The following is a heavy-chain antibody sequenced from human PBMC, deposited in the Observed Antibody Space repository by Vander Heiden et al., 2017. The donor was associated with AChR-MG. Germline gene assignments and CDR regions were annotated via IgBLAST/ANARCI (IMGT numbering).Heavy chain of an antibody. Sequence: QVQLVQSGAEVTKPGASVKVSCKTSGSSFTNYDIIWVRQATGQGLEWMGWMNPNSGDTGYAQNFRGRVTMTRNASTRTAYMELSGLRSEDTGVYYCARELARGGFDSWGQGTLVTVSS. CDR2: MNPNSGDT. CDR3: ARELARGGFDS. J-gene: IGHJ5*01. V-gene: IGHV1-8*01. CDR1: GSSFTNYD. D-gene: IGHD1-26*01.